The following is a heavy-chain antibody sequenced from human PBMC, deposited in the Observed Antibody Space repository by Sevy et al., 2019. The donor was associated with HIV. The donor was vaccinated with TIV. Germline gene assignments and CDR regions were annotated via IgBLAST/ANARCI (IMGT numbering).Heavy chain of an antibody. CDR3: ARRNDFDI. CDR2: VYYTGGT. V-gene: IGHV4-59*08. Sequence: SETLSLTYTVSGGSINSDHWNWIRRPPGKGLEWIGYVYYTGGTNYNPSLKNRVTISVDRTKNQFSLKLTSVTAADTAVYYCARRNDFDIWGQGTMVTVSS. J-gene: IGHJ3*02. CDR1: GGSINSDH.